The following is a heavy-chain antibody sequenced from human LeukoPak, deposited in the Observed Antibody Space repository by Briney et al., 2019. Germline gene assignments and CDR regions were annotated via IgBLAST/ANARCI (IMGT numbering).Heavy chain of an antibody. V-gene: IGHV1-2*02. J-gene: IGHJ4*02. CDR2: INPNSGGT. Sequence: ASVKVSCKASGYTFTGYYVHWVRQAPGQGLEWMGWINPNSGGTNYAQKFQGRVTMTRDTSISTAYMELSRLRSDDTAVYYCARGLPTYYYDSSGYSGYWGQGTLVTVSS. CDR3: ARGLPTYYYDSSGYSGY. CDR1: GYTFTGYY. D-gene: IGHD3-22*01.